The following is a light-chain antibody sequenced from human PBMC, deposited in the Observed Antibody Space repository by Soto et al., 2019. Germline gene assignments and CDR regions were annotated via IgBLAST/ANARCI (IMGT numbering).Light chain of an antibody. CDR3: AAGDDSLNGVL. J-gene: IGLJ2*01. V-gene: IGLV1-44*01. Sequence: QSVLTQPPSASGTPGQRVTISCSGSSSNIGSNTVNWYQQLPGTAPKLLIYSNNQRPSGVPDRFSGSKSGTSASLAISGPQSEDEADYYCAAGDDSLNGVLFGGGTKVTVL. CDR2: SNN. CDR1: SSNIGSNT.